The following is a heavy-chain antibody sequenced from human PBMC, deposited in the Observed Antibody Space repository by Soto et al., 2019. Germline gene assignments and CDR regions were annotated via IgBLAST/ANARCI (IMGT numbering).Heavy chain of an antibody. V-gene: IGHV4-31*03. CDR1: GGSISSGGYH. J-gene: IGHJ4*02. Sequence: HVQLQESGPGLVKSSQTLSLTCTVSGGSISSGGYHWNWIRQHPGNGLEWIGNIYYSGSTYYDPSLKSRVTISLDTSKNQFSLKLSSVTAADTAVYYCARDVWPYYFDYWGQGTLVTVSS. CDR2: IYYSGST. D-gene: IGHD2-21*01. CDR3: ARDVWPYYFDY.